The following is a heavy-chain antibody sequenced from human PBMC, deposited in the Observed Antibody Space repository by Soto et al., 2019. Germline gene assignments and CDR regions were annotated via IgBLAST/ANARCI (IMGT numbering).Heavy chain of an antibody. CDR2: IKRDGSEK. V-gene: IGHV3-7*03. CDR1: GFIFSNHW. Sequence: GGSLRLSCVASGFIFSNHWLSWVRQAPGKGLEWVANIKRDGSEKYYVDSVKGRFTISRDNAKNSLYLQMNSLRADDTAVYYCTTLSSTWPTGGDYWGQGTLVTVSS. CDR3: TTLSSTWPTGGDY. D-gene: IGHD6-13*01. J-gene: IGHJ4*02.